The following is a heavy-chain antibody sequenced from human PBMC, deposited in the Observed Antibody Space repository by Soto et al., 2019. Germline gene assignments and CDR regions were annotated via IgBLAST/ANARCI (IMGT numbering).Heavy chain of an antibody. V-gene: IGHV3-23*01. J-gene: IGHJ3*02. D-gene: IGHD2-2*01. CDR3: AKPRKDDIVVVPAAIISAFDI. CDR1: GLTFSSYA. Sequence: EVQLLESGGGLVQPGGSLRLSCAVSGLTFSSYAMSWVRQGPGKGLEWVSTISGSGGSTYYADSVKGRFTISRDNSKNTLYLQMNSLRAEDTAVYYCAKPRKDDIVVVPAAIISAFDIWGQGTMVTVSS. CDR2: ISGSGGST.